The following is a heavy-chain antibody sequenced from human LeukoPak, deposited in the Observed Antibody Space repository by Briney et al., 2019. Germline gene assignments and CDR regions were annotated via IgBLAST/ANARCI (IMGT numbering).Heavy chain of an antibody. CDR3: ATGGNFYYSH. CDR1: GFTFSSYW. V-gene: IGHV3-33*08. J-gene: IGHJ1*01. D-gene: IGHD4-11*01. Sequence: PGGSLRLSCAASGFTFSSYWMSWVRQAPGKGLEWVAVAYGDGSSQYYADSVKGRFSISKDISKNTLSLQMNSLRAEDTAVYSCATGGNFYYSHWGQGTLVTVSS. CDR2: AYGDGSSQ.